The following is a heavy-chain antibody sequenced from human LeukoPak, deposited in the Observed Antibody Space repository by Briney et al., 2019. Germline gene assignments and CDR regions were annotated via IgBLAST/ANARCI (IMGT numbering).Heavy chain of an antibody. D-gene: IGHD6-13*01. V-gene: IGHV4-38-2*02. Sequence: PSETLSLTCTVSGYSISSGYYWGWIRQPPGKGLEWIGSIYHSGSTYYNPSLKSRVTISVDTSKNQFSLRLSSVTAADTAVYYCAKDPRIQPKKQHAESGDYWGQGILVTVSS. J-gene: IGHJ4*02. CDR1: GYSISSGYY. CDR3: AKDPRIQPKKQHAESGDY. CDR2: IYHSGST.